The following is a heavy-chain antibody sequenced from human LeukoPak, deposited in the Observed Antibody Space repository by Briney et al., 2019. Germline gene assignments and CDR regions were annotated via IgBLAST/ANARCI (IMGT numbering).Heavy chain of an antibody. CDR2: IIPIFSTP. Sequence: ASVKVSCKASGGTFNNYAINWVRQAPGQGLKWMGRIIPIFSTPNYAQKFQGRVTITADESTNTAYMELSSLRSADTAMYFCARGRAMDYNYDMDVWGQGTTVTVSS. J-gene: IGHJ6*02. CDR3: ARGRAMDYNYDMDV. CDR1: GGTFNNYA. V-gene: IGHV1-69*13.